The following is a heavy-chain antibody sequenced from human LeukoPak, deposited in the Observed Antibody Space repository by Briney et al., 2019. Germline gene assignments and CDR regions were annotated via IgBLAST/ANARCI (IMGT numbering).Heavy chain of an antibody. CDR2: IYYSGGT. CDR1: GGSISSYY. D-gene: IGHD3-10*01. J-gene: IGHJ6*02. Sequence: SETLSLTCTVSGGSISSYYWSWIRQPPGKGLEWIGYIYYSGGTNYNPSLKSRVTISVDTSKNQFSLKLSSVTAADTAVYYCARDGGNVVRGVIGYYYYGMDVWGQGTTATVSS. CDR3: ARDGGNVVRGVIGYYYYGMDV. V-gene: IGHV4-59*01.